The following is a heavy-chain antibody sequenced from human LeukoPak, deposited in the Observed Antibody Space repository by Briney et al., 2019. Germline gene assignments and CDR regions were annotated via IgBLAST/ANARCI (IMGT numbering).Heavy chain of an antibody. D-gene: IGHD3-10*01. CDR1: GFTFSNYA. CDR2: ISDDGGRQ. V-gene: IGHV3-30-3*01. Sequence: GRSLRLSCAATGFTFSNYAIHWGRQAPGKGLEWVAFISDDGGRQHYADSVKGRFTISRDNSKNTLNLQMNSLRAEDTAVYYCVKDRTGTYTLDYWGQGTLVTVSS. CDR3: VKDRTGTYTLDY. J-gene: IGHJ4*02.